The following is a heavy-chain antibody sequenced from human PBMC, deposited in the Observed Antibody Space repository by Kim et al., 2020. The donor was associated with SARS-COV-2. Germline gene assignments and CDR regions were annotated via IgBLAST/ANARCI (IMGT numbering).Heavy chain of an antibody. CDR2: IYYSGST. D-gene: IGHD3-10*01. J-gene: IGHJ6*02. CDR3: ARDGDGGYYYYYGMDV. Sequence: SETLSLTCTVSGGSISSSSYYWGWIRQPPGKGLEWIGSIYYSGSTYYNPSLKSRVTISVDTSKNQFSLKLSSVTAADTAVYYCARDGDGGYYYYYGMDVWGQGTTVTVSS. CDR1: GGSISSSSYY. V-gene: IGHV4-39*07.